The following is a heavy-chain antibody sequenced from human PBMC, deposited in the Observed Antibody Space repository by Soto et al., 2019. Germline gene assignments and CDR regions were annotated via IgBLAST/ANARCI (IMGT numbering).Heavy chain of an antibody. V-gene: IGHV3-48*03. J-gene: IGHJ4*02. CDR1: GFTFSSYE. CDR2: ISRSGSPI. CDR3: ARGPGYSTSWYEGDY. Sequence: PVGSLRLSCAASGFTFSSYEMNWVRQAPGKGLEWVSYISRSGSPIYYADSVKGRFTISRDNAKNSLYLQMNSLRAEDTAVYYCARGPGYSTSWYEGDYWGQGTLVTVSS. D-gene: IGHD6-13*01.